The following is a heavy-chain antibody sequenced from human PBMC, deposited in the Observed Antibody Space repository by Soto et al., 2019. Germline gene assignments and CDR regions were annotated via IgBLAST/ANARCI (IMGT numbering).Heavy chain of an antibody. Sequence: QPGGSLRLSCAASGFTFSSYAMSWVRQAPGKGLEWVSAISGSGGSTYYADSVKGRFTISRDNSKNTLYLQMNSLRAEDTAVYYCTDSLNYIRFLEWLPINYYYYGMDVWGQGTTVTVSS. V-gene: IGHV3-23*01. CDR3: TDSLNYIRFLEWLPINYYYYGMDV. CDR2: ISGSGGST. J-gene: IGHJ6*02. D-gene: IGHD3-3*01. CDR1: GFTFSSYA.